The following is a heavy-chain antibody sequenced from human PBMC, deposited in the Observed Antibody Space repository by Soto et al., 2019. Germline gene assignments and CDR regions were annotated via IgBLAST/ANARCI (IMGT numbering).Heavy chain of an antibody. D-gene: IGHD2-15*01. CDR3: AKGCSVGSRYSINVDY. CDR1: GGSISSSSYY. V-gene: IGHV4-39*01. J-gene: IGHJ4*02. Sequence: SETLSLTCTVSGGSISSSSYYWGWIRQPPGKGLEWIGSIYYSGSTYYNPSLKSRVTISVDTSKNQFSLKLSSVTAADTAVYYCAKGCSVGSRYSINVDYWGQGTLVTVSS. CDR2: IYYSGST.